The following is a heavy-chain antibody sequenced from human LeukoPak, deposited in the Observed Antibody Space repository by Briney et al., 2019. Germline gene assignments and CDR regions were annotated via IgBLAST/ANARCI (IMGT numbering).Heavy chain of an antibody. J-gene: IGHJ5*02. CDR2: IYTSGST. CDR1: GVSINTYY. CDR3: ARELRGVDGSGGSRWFDP. D-gene: IGHD3-10*01. Sequence: SETLSLTCTVSGVSINTYYASWIRQAPGKGLEWIGRIYTSGSTNYNPSLKSRVTMSVDTSKNQFSLKLSSVTAADTAVYYCARELRGVDGSGGSRWFDPWGQGTLVTVSS. V-gene: IGHV4-4*07.